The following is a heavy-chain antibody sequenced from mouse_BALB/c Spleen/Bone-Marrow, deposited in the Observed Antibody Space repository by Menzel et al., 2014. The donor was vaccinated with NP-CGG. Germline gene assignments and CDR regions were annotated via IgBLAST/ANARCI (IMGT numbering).Heavy chain of an antibody. CDR2: INPNNGNT. J-gene: IGHJ2*01. V-gene: IGHV1S81*02. Sequence: QVQLKESRAELVKPGASVKLSCKASGYTFTSYYMYWVKQRPGQGLEWIGGINPNNGNTNFSETFKSKATLTVDKSSSTAYMQLSSLTSEDSAVYYCTRRDYWGQGTTLTVSS. CDR1: GYTFTSYY. CDR3: TRRDY.